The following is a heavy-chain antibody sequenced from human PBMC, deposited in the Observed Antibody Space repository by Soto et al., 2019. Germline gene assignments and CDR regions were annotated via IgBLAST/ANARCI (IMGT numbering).Heavy chain of an antibody. D-gene: IGHD3-22*01. Sequence: GGSLRLSCAASGLTVNSNYISWVRQAPGKGLEWVSVIYSGGSTYYADSVKGRFTVSRDNSMNTLYLQMNNLRAEDTAVYYCARGAYGSGGYYYAFDVWGQGTMVTV. CDR1: GLTVNSNY. CDR3: ARGAYGSGGYYYAFDV. CDR2: IYSGGST. J-gene: IGHJ3*01. V-gene: IGHV3-53*01.